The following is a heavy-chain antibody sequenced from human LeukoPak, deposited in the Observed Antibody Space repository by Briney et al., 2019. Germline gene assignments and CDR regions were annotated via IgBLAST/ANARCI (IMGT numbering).Heavy chain of an antibody. Sequence: GGSLRLSCAASGFTLSSYTTNWVRQAPGKGLEWVSSISNSGFYIYYADSVKGRFTISRDNSKNTLYLQMNSLRAEDTALYYCARLGSGWSFDYWGQGTPVTVSS. D-gene: IGHD6-13*01. CDR3: ARLGSGWSFDY. J-gene: IGHJ4*02. CDR2: ISNSGFYI. CDR1: GFTLSSYT. V-gene: IGHV3-21*01.